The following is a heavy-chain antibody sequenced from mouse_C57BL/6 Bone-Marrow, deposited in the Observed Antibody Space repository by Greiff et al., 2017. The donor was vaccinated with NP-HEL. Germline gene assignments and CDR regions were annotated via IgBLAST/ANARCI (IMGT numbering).Heavy chain of an antibody. V-gene: IGHV1-9*01. CDR1: GYTFTGYW. CDR2: ILPGSGSP. D-gene: IGHD2-4*01. J-gene: IGHJ3*01. Sequence: VQLQQSGAELMKPGASVKLSCKATGYTFTGYWIEWVKQRPGHGLEWIGEILPGSGSPNSNEKFKGKATFNADTSSNTAYMQLSSLTAEDSAIYYCTRESDFVAWFAYWGQGTLVTVSA. CDR3: TRESDFVAWFAY.